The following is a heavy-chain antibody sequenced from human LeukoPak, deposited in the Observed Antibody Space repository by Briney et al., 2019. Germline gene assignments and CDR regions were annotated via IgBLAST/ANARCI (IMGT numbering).Heavy chain of an antibody. CDR2: ISSSSSYI. CDR1: GFTFSSYS. J-gene: IGHJ4*02. CDR3: ARDRCSSTSCYTTSFDY. V-gene: IGHV3-21*01. Sequence: PGGSLRLSCAASGFTFSSYSMNWVRQAPGKGLEWVSSISSSSSYIYYADSVKGRFTISRDNAKNSLYLQMNSLRAEDTAVYYCARDRCSSTSCYTTSFDYWGQGTLVTVSS. D-gene: IGHD2-2*02.